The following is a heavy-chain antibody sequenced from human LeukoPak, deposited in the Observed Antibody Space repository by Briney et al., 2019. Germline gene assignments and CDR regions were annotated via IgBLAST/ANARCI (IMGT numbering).Heavy chain of an antibody. CDR2: ISYDGSNK. J-gene: IGHJ4*02. CDR1: GFTFSSYA. CDR3: ARVSADGYSYVWDISDY. D-gene: IGHD5-18*01. Sequence: PGRSLRLSCAASGFTFSSYAMHWVRQAPGKGLEWVAVISYDGSNKYYADSVKGRFTISRDNSKNTLYLQMNSLRAEDTAVYYCARVSADGYSYVWDISDYWGQGTLVTVSS. V-gene: IGHV3-30-3*01.